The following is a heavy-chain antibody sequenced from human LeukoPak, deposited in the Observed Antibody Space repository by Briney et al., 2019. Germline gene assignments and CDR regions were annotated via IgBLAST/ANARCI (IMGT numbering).Heavy chain of an antibody. J-gene: IGHJ4*02. CDR2: IYHSGST. V-gene: IGHV4-39*07. CDR3: ARLVAATPFIDY. CDR1: GGSISSGSYY. Sequence: PSETLSLTCTVSGGSISSGSYYWSWIRQPAGKGLEWIGSIYHSGSTYYNPSLKSRVTISVDTSKNQFSLKLSSVTAADTAVYYCARLVAATPFIDYWGQGTLVTVSS. D-gene: IGHD2-15*01.